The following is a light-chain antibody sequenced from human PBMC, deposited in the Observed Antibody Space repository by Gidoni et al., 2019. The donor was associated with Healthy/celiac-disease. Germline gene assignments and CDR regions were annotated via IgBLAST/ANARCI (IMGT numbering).Light chain of an antibody. CDR1: QSIRTPT. J-gene: IGKJ2*01. CDR3: QQTHSFPYT. V-gene: IGKV1-39*01. CDR2: GAS. Sequence: DIQMTQSPSSLSASVGDTVTITCRASQSIRTPTVSWYQQRPGKVPNLLIYGASSLETGVPSRFSGSGSGTDFTLTITSLQPEDFATYYCQQTHSFPYTFGQGSKLDI.